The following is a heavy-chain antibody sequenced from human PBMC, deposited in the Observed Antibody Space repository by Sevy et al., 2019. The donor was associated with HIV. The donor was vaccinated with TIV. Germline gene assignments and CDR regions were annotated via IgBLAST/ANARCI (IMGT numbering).Heavy chain of an antibody. J-gene: IGHJ4*02. CDR3: ASIKIFGVVSDYSDY. CDR2: IYYSGRT. CDR1: GDSISSSSYY. V-gene: IGHV4-39*01. D-gene: IGHD3-3*01. Sequence: SETLSLTCSVSGDSISSSSYYWVWIRQPPGKGLEWIGTIYYSGRTYYNPSPKSRVTVSVDTSKNQFSLRVSSVTAADTAVYYCASIKIFGVVSDYSDYWGQGTLVTVSS.